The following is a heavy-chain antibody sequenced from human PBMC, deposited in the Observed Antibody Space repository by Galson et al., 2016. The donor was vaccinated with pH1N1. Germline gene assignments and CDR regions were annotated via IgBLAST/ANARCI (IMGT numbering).Heavy chain of an antibody. J-gene: IGHJ3*02. CDR1: GYRFSSSW. Sequence: QSGAEVKKPGESLKISCKGSGYRFSSSWIGWVRQMPGKGLEWMGIIHLGGSHIRYSPSFQGQVTISADKSINIVSLQWSSLKASDTAMYYCASKNDYGDYRGDALDIWGQGTMVTVAS. D-gene: IGHD4-17*01. V-gene: IGHV5-51*03. CDR3: ASKNDYGDYRGDALDI. CDR2: IHLGGSHI.